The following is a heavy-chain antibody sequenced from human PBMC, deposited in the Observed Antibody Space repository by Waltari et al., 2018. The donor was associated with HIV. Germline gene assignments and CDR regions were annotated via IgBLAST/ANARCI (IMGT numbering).Heavy chain of an antibody. CDR3: ARHKSGYNDN. J-gene: IGHJ4*02. CDR1: EYTFTSYD. V-gene: IGHV1-8*01. Sequence: QVQLVQSGAEVKKPGASVKVSCKASEYTFTSYDVNWVRQATGQGLEWMGWMNTNSDNTVYAQKFQGRVTMTMNTSISTAYMELSSLRSEDTAVYYCARHKSGYNDNWGQGTLVTVSS. CDR2: MNTNSDNT. D-gene: IGHD3-3*01.